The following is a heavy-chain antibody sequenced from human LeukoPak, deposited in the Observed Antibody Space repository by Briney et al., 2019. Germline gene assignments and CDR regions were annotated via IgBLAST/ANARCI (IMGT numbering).Heavy chain of an antibody. CDR3: ARDHPPSGYYTGTHHDAFDI. Sequence: GGSLRLSCAASGFTFSSYSMNWVRQAPGKGLEWVSSISSSSSYIYYADSVKGRFTISRDNAKNSLYLQMNSLRAEDTAVYYCARDHPPSGYYTGTHHDAFDIWGQGTMVTVSS. D-gene: IGHD3-3*01. J-gene: IGHJ3*02. CDR2: ISSSSSYI. CDR1: GFTFSSYS. V-gene: IGHV3-21*01.